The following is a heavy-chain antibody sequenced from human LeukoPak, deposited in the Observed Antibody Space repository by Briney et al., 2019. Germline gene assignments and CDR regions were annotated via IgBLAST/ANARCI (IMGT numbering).Heavy chain of an antibody. CDR3: AREGAVAGPYFDY. V-gene: IGHV3-11*05. CDR2: TCSSSSYT. CDR1: GFTFSDYY. J-gene: IGHJ4*02. Sequence: GGSLRLSCAASGFTFSDYYMSWIRQAPGKGLEWVSYTCSSSSYTNYADSVKGRFTISRDNAKNSLYLQMNSLRAEDTAVYYCAREGAVAGPYFDYWGQGTLVTGSS. D-gene: IGHD6-19*01.